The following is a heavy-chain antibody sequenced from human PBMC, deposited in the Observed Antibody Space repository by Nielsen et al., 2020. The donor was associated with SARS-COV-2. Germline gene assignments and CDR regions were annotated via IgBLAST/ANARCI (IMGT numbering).Heavy chain of an antibody. Sequence: GESLKISCAASGFTFSSYWMSWVRQAPGKGLEWVANIKQDGSEKYYVDSVKGRFTISRDNAKNSLYLQMNSLRAEDTAVYYCASILRSLYYFDYWGQGTLVTVSS. V-gene: IGHV3-7*02. CDR3: ASILRSLYYFDY. CDR2: IKQDGSEK. CDR1: GFTFSSYW. D-gene: IGHD4-17*01. J-gene: IGHJ4*02.